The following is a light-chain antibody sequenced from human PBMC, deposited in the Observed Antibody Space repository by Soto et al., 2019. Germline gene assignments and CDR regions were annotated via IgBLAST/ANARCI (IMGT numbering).Light chain of an antibody. V-gene: IGKV3-15*01. J-gene: IGKJ5*01. CDR2: GAS. Sequence: EVVMTQSPATLSVSPGGRATLSFRASQSVSSNLAWYQQKPGQAPRLLIYGASTRATGIPARFSGSGSGTEFTLTISSLQSEDFAVYYCQQYNNWPLTFGQGTRLEIK. CDR1: QSVSSN. CDR3: QQYNNWPLT.